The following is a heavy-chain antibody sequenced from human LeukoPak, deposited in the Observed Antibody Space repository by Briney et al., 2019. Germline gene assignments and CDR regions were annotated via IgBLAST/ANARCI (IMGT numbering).Heavy chain of an antibody. V-gene: IGHV4-59*01. J-gene: IGHJ4*02. Sequence: PSETLSLTCTVSGGSISSYYWSWIRQPPGKGLEWIGYIYYSGSTNYNPSLKSRVTISADTSKNQFSLKLSSVTAADTAVYYCARVDGYNYPIDYWGQGTLVTVSS. CDR2: IYYSGST. CDR1: GGSISSYY. D-gene: IGHD5-24*01. CDR3: ARVDGYNYPIDY.